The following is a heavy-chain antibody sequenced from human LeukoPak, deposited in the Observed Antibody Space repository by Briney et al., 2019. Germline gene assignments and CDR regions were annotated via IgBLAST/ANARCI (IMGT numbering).Heavy chain of an antibody. V-gene: IGHV4-4*07. CDR3: GRDPLAHSGQDY. CDR2: IYVSGST. J-gene: IGHJ4*02. D-gene: IGHD5-12*01. CDR1: GGSIIGYY. Sequence: SETLSLTCSVSGGSIIGYYWSGIRQSAGKGLEWIGRIYVSGSTEYNPSLKSRVSMSVDTSKNQFSLRLKFVTAADTGFYYCGRDPLAHSGQDYWGQGTLVTVSS.